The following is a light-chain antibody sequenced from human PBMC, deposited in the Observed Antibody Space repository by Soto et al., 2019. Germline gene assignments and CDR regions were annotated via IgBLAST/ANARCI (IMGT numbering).Light chain of an antibody. CDR1: NSNMGDNY. J-gene: IGLJ2*01. Sequence: QSVLTQPPSVSAAPGQKVTISCSGSNSNMGDNYGSWYQQFPGAAPKLLSYANTERPSGIPDRFSGSKSGTSATLGITGLQTGDEGIYYCGTWDSSLSGVVFGGGTQVTVL. CDR3: GTWDSSLSGVV. CDR2: ANT. V-gene: IGLV1-51*01.